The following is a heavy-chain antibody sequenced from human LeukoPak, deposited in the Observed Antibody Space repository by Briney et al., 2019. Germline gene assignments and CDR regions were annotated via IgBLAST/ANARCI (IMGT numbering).Heavy chain of an antibody. CDR2: ISYDGSNK. CDR1: GFTFNNHG. Sequence: GGSLRLSCAASGFTFNNHGMHWVRQAPGKGLEWVAVISYDGSNKYYADSVKGRFTISRDNSKNTLYLQMNSLRAEDTAVYYCAKDLGHNWNERFAALDIWGQGTMVTVSS. D-gene: IGHD1-20*01. V-gene: IGHV3-30*18. J-gene: IGHJ3*02. CDR3: AKDLGHNWNERFAALDI.